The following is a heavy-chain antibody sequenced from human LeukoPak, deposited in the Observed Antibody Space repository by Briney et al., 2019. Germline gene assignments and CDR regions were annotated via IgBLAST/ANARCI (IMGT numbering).Heavy chain of an antibody. CDR1: GGSFSGYY. J-gene: IGHJ4*02. Sequence: SETLSLTCAVYGGSFSGYYWSWIRQPPGKGLEWIGEINHSGSTNYNPSLKSRVTISVDTSKNQFSLKLSSVTAADTAVYYCARRNSGYEYIDYWGQGTLVTVSS. V-gene: IGHV4-34*01. CDR3: ARRNSGYEYIDY. CDR2: INHSGST. D-gene: IGHD5-12*01.